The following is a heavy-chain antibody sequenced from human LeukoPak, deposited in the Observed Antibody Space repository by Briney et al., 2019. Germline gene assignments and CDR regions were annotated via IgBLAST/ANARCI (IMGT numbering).Heavy chain of an antibody. CDR1: GYTFTSYD. J-gene: IGHJ4*02. D-gene: IGHD1-26*01. CDR2: INPNSGGT. CDR3: ARGSARGATGKYYFDY. V-gene: IGHV1-2*02. Sequence: GASVKVSCKASGYTFTSYDINWVRQAPGQGLEWMGWINPNSGGTNYAQKFQGRVTMTRDTSISTAYMELSRLRSDDTAVYYCARGSARGATGKYYFDYWGQGTLVTVSS.